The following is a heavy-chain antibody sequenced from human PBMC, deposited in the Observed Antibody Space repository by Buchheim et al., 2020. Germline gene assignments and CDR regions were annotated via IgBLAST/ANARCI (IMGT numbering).Heavy chain of an antibody. CDR2: ISGSGGST. D-gene: IGHD5-18*01. V-gene: IGHV3-23*01. CDR3: AKGYSYGSHYYYYGMDV. CDR1: GFTFSSYA. Sequence: EVQLLESGGGLVQPGGSLRLSCAASGFTFSSYAMSWVRQAPGKGLEWVSAISGSGGSTYYADSVKGRFPISRDNSKNTLYLQMNSLRAEDTAVYYCAKGYSYGSHYYYYGMDVWGQGTT. J-gene: IGHJ6*02.